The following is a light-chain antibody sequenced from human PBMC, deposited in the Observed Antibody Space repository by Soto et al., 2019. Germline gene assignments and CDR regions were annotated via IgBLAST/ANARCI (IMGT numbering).Light chain of an antibody. V-gene: IGKV3-15*01. CDR3: QPDNNWPPI. CDR2: GAS. CDR1: QSVSNN. Sequence: EIVMTQSLATLSVSPGERGTLSCRASQSVSNNLAWYQQKPGQRPRLLIYGASTSATGIPARFSGCGSGTDFTPAISSLQSEDFAVYYCQPDNNWPPIFGGGTMVEIK. J-gene: IGKJ4*01.